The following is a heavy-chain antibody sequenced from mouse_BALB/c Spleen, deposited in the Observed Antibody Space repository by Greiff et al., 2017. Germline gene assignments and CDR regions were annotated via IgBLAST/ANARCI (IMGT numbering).Heavy chain of an antibody. D-gene: IGHD1-1*01. J-gene: IGHJ4*01. V-gene: IGHV5-6*01. CDR3: ARQEMNYGIYAMDY. CDR1: GFTFSSYG. Sequence: EVKVVESGGDLVKPGGSLKLSCAASGFTFSSYGMSWVRQTPDKRLEWVATISSGGSYTYYPDSVKGRFTISRDNAKNTLYLQMSSLKSEDTAMYYCARQEMNYGIYAMDYWGQGTSVTVSS. CDR2: ISSGGSYT.